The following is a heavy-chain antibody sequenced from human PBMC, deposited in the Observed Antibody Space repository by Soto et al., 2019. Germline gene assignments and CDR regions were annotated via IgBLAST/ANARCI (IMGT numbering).Heavy chain of an antibody. V-gene: IGHV1-69*06. Sequence: SVKVSCKASGGTFSSYAISWVRQAPGQGLGWMGGIIPIFGTANYAQKFQGRVTITADKSTSTAYMELSSLRSEDTAVYYCARVKYYDILTGQYGMDVWGQGTTVTVSS. CDR2: IIPIFGTA. CDR1: GGTFSSYA. CDR3: ARVKYYDILTGQYGMDV. J-gene: IGHJ6*02. D-gene: IGHD3-9*01.